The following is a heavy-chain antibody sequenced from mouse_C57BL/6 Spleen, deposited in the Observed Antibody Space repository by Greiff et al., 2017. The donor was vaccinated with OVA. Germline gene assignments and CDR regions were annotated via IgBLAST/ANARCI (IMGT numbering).Heavy chain of an antibody. Sequence: VQLKQSGAELVKPGASVKLSCTASGFNIKDYYMHWVKQRTEQGLEWIGRIDPEDGETKYAPNFQGKATITADTSSNTAYLQLSSLTSEDTAVYYCASSGLRRGFDYWGQGTTLTVSS. J-gene: IGHJ2*01. CDR3: ASSGLRRGFDY. V-gene: IGHV14-2*01. CDR1: GFNIKDYY. D-gene: IGHD2-2*01. CDR2: IDPEDGET.